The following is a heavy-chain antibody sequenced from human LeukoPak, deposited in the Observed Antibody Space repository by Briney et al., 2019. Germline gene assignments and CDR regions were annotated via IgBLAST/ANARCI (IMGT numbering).Heavy chain of an antibody. CDR1: GFTFSSYS. V-gene: IGHV3-21*01. CDR2: ISSSSSYI. D-gene: IGHD3-10*01. CDR3: ARDAITMVRGVISP. Sequence: PGGSLRLSCAASGFTFSSYSVNWVRQAPGKGLEWVSSISSSSSYIYYADSVKGRFTISRDNAKNSLYLQMNSLRAEDTAVYYCARDAITMVRGVISPWGQGTLVTVSS. J-gene: IGHJ5*02.